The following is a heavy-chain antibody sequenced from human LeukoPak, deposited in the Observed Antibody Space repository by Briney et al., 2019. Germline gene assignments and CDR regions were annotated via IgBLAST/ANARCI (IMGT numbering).Heavy chain of an antibody. CDR1: GFTFSSYA. J-gene: IGHJ4*02. Sequence: GGSLRLSCAASGFTFSSYAMSWVRQAPGKGLEWVSSISGSGSSTYYADSVKGRFTISRDNSKNTLFLQMNSLKADDTAVYYCAKGGGGVLASWGQGTLVTVSS. CDR2: ISGSGSST. V-gene: IGHV3-23*01. CDR3: AKGGGGVLAS. D-gene: IGHD3-16*01.